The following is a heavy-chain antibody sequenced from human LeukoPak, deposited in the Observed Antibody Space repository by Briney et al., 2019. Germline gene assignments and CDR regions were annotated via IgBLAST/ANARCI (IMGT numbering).Heavy chain of an antibody. CDR1: GFAVSVNY. CDR3: AGRRKEAASFDD. J-gene: IGHJ4*02. CDR2: LHSDGTT. D-gene: IGHD6-13*01. Sequence: GESLRLSCAASGFAVSVNYMTWVRLAPGKGLEWVSLLHSDGTTYYAGSVKGRFTISTDNSKNTLYLQMNSLRVEDTALYYCAGRRKEAASFDDWGQGTLVTVSS. V-gene: IGHV3-66*01.